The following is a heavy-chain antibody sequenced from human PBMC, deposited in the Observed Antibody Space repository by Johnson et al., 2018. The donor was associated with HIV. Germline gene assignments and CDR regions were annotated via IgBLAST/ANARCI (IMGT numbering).Heavy chain of an antibody. V-gene: IGHV3-30*03. CDR2: ISYDGSNK. CDR1: GFTFSSYG. D-gene: IGHD3-10*01. J-gene: IGHJ3*02. Sequence: QVQLVESGGGVVQPGRSLRLSCAASGFTFSSYGMHWVRQAPGKGLEWVAVISYDGSNKYYADSVKGRFTISRDNSKNTLYLQMNSLRAEDTAVYYCARSWAYDYALTDAFDIWGQGTMVTVSS. CDR3: ARSWAYDYALTDAFDI.